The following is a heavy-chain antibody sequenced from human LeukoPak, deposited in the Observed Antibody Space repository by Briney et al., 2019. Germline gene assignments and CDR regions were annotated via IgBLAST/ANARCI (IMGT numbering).Heavy chain of an antibody. CDR3: ARFRAATTRFDY. CDR2: VSFDGNTT. V-gene: IGHV3-30*09. D-gene: IGHD1/OR15-1a*01. J-gene: IGHJ4*02. CDR1: GFTFRNYA. Sequence: GGSLRLSCAASGFTFRNYAMYWVRQAPGRGLEWAAVVSFDGNTTFYSDSVKGRFAISRDNSKDTLYLEMNSLRPEDTAVYYCARFRAATTRFDYWGQGTLVTVSS.